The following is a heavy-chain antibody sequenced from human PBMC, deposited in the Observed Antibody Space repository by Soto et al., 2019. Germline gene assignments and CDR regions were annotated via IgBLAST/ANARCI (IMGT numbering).Heavy chain of an antibody. CDR1: GFTFTNYG. CDR3: TRARSSSSWTSFDF. J-gene: IGHJ4*02. CDR2: VSKSDYTI. D-gene: IGHD6-13*01. Sequence: PGGSLRLSCAVSGFTFTNYGFNWVRQAPGKGLEWVSSVSKSDYTIIYADSVKGRFTISRDNAKNSLYLQVSSLRAEDTAVYYCTRARSSSSWTSFDFWGQGSLVTVSS. V-gene: IGHV3-11*01.